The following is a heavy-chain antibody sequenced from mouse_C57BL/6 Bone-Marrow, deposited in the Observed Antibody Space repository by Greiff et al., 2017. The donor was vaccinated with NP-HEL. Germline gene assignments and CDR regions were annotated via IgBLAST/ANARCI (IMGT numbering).Heavy chain of an antibody. CDR2: ISNGGGST. CDR1: GFTFSDYY. Sequence: EVQLQQSGGGLVQPGGSLKLSCAASGFTFSDYYMYWVRQTPEKRLEWVAYISNGGGSTYYPDTVKGRFTISRDNAKNTLYLQMSRLKSEDTAMYYCASLYGSRYFDVWGTGTTVTVSS. J-gene: IGHJ1*03. V-gene: IGHV5-12*01. CDR3: ASLYGSRYFDV. D-gene: IGHD1-1*01.